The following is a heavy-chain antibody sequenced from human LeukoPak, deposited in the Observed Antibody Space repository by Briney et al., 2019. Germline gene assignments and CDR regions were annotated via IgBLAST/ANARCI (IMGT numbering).Heavy chain of an antibody. CDR1: GYTFTSYY. J-gene: IGHJ4*02. V-gene: IGHV1-46*03. CDR3: ARDAPSRLGGYVGDYYFDY. Sequence: ASVKVSCKASGYTFTSYYMHWVRQAPGQGLEWMGIINPSGGSPSYAQKFQGRVTMTRDTSTSTVYMELSSLRSEDTAVYYCARDAPSRLGGYVGDYYFDYWGQGTLVTVSS. CDR2: INPSGGSP. D-gene: IGHD5-12*01.